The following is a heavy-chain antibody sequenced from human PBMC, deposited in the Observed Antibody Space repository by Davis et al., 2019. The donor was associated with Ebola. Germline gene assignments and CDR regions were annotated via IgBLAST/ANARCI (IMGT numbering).Heavy chain of an antibody. CDR2: ISAYNGNT. D-gene: IGHD2-2*01. J-gene: IGHJ6*02. V-gene: IGHV1-18*01. CDR3: AREDIVVVPAALKYYYVMDV. CDR1: GYTFTSYG. Sequence: AASVKVSCKASGYTFTSYGISCVRQAPGQGLEWMGWISAYNGNTNYAQKLQGRVTMTTDTSTSTAYMELRSLRSDDTAVYYCAREDIVVVPAALKYYYVMDVWGQGTTVTVSS.